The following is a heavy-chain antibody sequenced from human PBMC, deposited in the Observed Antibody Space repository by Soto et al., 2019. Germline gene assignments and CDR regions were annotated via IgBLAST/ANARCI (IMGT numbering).Heavy chain of an antibody. D-gene: IGHD6-6*01. Sequence: PGGSLRLSCAASGFTFSNAWMSWVRQAPGKGLEWVGRIKSKTDGGTTDYAAPVKGRFTISRDDSKNTLYLQMNSLKTEDTAVYYCTTDGFYSSSSLYYYGMDVWGQGTTVTVSS. J-gene: IGHJ6*02. CDR3: TTDGFYSSSSLYYYGMDV. V-gene: IGHV3-15*01. CDR1: GFTFSNAW. CDR2: IKSKTDGGTT.